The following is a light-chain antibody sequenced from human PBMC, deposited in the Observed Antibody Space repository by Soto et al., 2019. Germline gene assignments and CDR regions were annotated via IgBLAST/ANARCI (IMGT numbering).Light chain of an antibody. CDR1: QSVDWY. J-gene: IGKJ1*01. V-gene: IGKV3-15*01. Sequence: EIVLTQSPATLSLSPGDRATLSCRASQSVDWYVAWYQQKPGQAPRLLIYGASTRATGIPARFSGSGSGTEFTLTISSLQSEDFAVYYCQQYNNWPWTFGQGTKVEIK. CDR2: GAS. CDR3: QQYNNWPWT.